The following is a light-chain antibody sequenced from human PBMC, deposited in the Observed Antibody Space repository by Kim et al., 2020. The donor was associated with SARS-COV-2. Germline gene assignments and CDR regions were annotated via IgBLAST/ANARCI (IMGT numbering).Light chain of an antibody. V-gene: IGKV3-20*01. CDR1: QSLNSPY. CDR2: ATS. CDR3: QQYGRSHRT. Sequence: AQGGRATLDCRSSQSLNSPYVAWYQKKAGQPPRLLIYATSSRATGIPARFSGRGSGTDVTLTISRREPEEFGVYYWQQYGRSHRTFGQGTKGDIK. J-gene: IGKJ1*01.